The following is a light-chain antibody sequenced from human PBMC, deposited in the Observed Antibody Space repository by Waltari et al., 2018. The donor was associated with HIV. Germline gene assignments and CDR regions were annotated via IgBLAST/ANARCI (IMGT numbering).Light chain of an antibody. J-gene: IGLJ1*01. CDR1: NIESKS. CDR3: QVWDSSRGLSFV. Sequence: SYVLIQPPSVSVAPGQTATITCGGNNIESKSLHWYQQKPGQAPVLVVSDDHDRPSGIPERVSGSNSGNTATLTISRVEAGDEADYYCQVWDSSRGLSFVFGSGTKVTVL. V-gene: IGLV3-21*02. CDR2: DDH.